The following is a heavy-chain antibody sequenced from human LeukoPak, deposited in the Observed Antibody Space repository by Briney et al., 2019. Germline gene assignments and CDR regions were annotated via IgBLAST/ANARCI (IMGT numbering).Heavy chain of an antibody. V-gene: IGHV3-53*01. D-gene: IGHD4/OR15-4a*01. J-gene: IGHJ4*02. CDR2: IYSGGST. Sequence: GGSLRLSCSGSGFSFGDYAMSWVRQAPGKGLEWVSVIYSGGSTYYADSVKGRFTISRDNSKNTLYLQMNSLRAEDTAVYYCARGTMVRLFDYWGQGTLVTVSS. CDR1: GFSFGDYA. CDR3: ARGTMVRLFDY.